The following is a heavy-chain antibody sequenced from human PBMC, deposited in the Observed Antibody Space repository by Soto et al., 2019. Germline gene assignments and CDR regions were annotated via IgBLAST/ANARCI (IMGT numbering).Heavy chain of an antibody. V-gene: IGHV4-39*01. Sequence: QLELQESGPGLVKPSETLSLTCTVSGGSISSSSSYWGWIRQPPGKGLEWIGYIYYSGSTNYNPSLNSRVTISVDTSKNQFSLKLNSVAAADTAVYYFARQPRGAATVTRVLNWFDPWGQGALVTVSS. D-gene: IGHD4-17*01. CDR1: GGSISSSSSY. CDR3: ARQPRGAATVTRVLNWFDP. J-gene: IGHJ5*02. CDR2: IYYSGST.